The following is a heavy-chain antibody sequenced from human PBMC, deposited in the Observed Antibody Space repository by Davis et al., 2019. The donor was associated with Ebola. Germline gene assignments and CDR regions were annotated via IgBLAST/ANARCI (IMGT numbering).Heavy chain of an antibody. V-gene: IGHV4-59*12. Sequence: SETLSLTCTVSGGSISSYYWSWIRQPPGKGLEWIGYIYYSGSTNYNPSLKSRVTIPVDRSKNQFSLKLSSVTAADTAVYYCASFMTTVTTGWFDPWGQGTLVTVSS. CDR1: GGSISSYY. D-gene: IGHD4-11*01. CDR3: ASFMTTVTTGWFDP. CDR2: IYYSGST. J-gene: IGHJ5*02.